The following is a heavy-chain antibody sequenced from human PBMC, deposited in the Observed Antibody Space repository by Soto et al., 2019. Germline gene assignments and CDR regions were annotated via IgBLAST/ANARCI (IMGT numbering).Heavy chain of an antibody. Sequence: SETLSLTCTVSGGSISSSSYYWGWIRQPPGKGLEWIGSIYYSGSTYYNPSLKSRVTISVDTSKNQFSLKLSSVTAADTAVYYCARQLNSPPSGSYYQTVWFDPWGQGTLVTVSS. J-gene: IGHJ5*02. CDR1: GGSISSSSYY. V-gene: IGHV4-39*01. CDR3: ARQLNSPPSGSYYQTVWFDP. CDR2: IYYSGST. D-gene: IGHD1-26*01.